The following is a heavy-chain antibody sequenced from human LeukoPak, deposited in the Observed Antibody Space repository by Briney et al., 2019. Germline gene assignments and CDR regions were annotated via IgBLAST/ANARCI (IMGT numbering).Heavy chain of an antibody. CDR3: ARHYYGSGSILYYGMDV. CDR1: GGTFSSYA. J-gene: IGHJ6*04. CDR2: IIPIFGTA. D-gene: IGHD3-10*01. V-gene: IGHV1-69*13. Sequence: SVKVSCKASGGTFSSYAISWVRQAPGQGLEWMGLIIPIFGTANYAQKFQGRVTITADESTSTAHMELSSLRSEDMAVYYCARHYYGSGSILYYGMDVWGKGTTVTVSS.